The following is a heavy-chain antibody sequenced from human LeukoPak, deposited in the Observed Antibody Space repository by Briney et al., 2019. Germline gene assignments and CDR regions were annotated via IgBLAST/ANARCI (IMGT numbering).Heavy chain of an antibody. J-gene: IGHJ4*02. Sequence: PSETLSLTCTVSGGSISSYYWSWIRQPPGKGLEWIGYIYYSGSTNYNPSLKSRVTISVGTSKNQFSLKLSSVTAADTAVYYCARDSYGSGYSFDYWGQGTLVTVSS. CDR3: ARDSYGSGYSFDY. D-gene: IGHD3-10*01. V-gene: IGHV4-59*01. CDR1: GGSISSYY. CDR2: IYYSGST.